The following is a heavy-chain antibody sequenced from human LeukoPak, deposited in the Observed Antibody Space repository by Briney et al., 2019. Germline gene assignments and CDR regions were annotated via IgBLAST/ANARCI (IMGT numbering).Heavy chain of an antibody. J-gene: IGHJ6*03. V-gene: IGHV3-21*01. CDR3: AREDWLLLGYYYYYMDV. Sequence: GGSLRLSCAASGFTFSSYSMNWVRQAPGKGLEWVSSISSSSSYIYYADSVKGRFTISRDNAKNSLYLQMNSLRAEDTAVYYCAREDWLLLGYYYYYMDVWGKGTTVTVSS. CDR1: GFTFSSYS. CDR2: ISSSSSYI. D-gene: IGHD3-3*01.